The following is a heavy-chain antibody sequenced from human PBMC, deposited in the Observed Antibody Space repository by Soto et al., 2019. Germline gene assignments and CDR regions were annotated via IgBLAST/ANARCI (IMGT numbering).Heavy chain of an antibody. CDR3: ARPSQVAGTDYYYGMEV. CDR2: IYPGDSDT. CDR1: GYSFTSYW. J-gene: IGHJ6*02. V-gene: IGHV5-51*01. Sequence: PXESLKISCRGSGYSFTSYWIGWVRQMPGKGLEWMGIIYPGDSDTRYSPSFQGQVTISADKSISTAYLQWSSLKASDTAMYYCARPSQVAGTDYYYGMEVWGQGTTVTVS. D-gene: IGHD6-19*01.